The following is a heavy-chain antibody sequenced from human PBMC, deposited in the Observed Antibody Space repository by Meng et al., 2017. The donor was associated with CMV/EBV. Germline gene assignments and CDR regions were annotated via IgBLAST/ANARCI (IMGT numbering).Heavy chain of an antibody. V-gene: IGHV3-11*01. D-gene: IGHD3-3*01. J-gene: IGHJ4*02. CDR1: GFTFSDYY. Sequence: GESLKISCAASGFTFSDYYMSWIRQAPGKGLEGVSYISSSGSTIYYADSVKGRFTISRDNAKNSLYLQMNSLRAEDTAVYYCARTPHDFWSGYYFDYWGQGTLVTVSS. CDR3: ARTPHDFWSGYYFDY. CDR2: ISSSGSTI.